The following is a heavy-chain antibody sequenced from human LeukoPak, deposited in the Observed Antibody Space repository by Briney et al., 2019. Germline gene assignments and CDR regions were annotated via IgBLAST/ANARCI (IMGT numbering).Heavy chain of an antibody. D-gene: IGHD3-22*01. CDR2: IYYTGST. V-gene: IGHV4-59*08. CDR1: GGSISSYY. Sequence: SETLSLTCTVSGGSISSYYWSWIRQPPGKGLEWIGYIYYTGSTNYNPSLKSRVTISVDTSKNQFSLKLTSVTAADTAVYYCARSRSSGYDYRFDYWGQGTLVTASS. J-gene: IGHJ4*02. CDR3: ARSRSSGYDYRFDY.